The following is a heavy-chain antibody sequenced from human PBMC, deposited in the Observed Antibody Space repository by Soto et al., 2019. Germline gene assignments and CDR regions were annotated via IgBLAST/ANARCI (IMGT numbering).Heavy chain of an antibody. CDR2: ISYDGSKE. D-gene: IGHD2-15*01. J-gene: IGHJ4*02. CDR1: PFTFRSYS. CDR3: ARYCNGGACYSASLDY. V-gene: IGHV3-30*09. Sequence: QEQMVQSGGGVVQPGRSLRLSCAASPFTFRSYSMHWVRQAPGKGLEWVTSISYDGSKESYADSVKGRFVVSRDNSKNTLYLQMNSLRPEDTAVYYCARYCNGGACYSASLDYWGQGTQVTVSS.